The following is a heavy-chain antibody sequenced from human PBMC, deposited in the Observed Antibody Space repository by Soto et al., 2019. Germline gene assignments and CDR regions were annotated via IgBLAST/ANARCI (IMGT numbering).Heavy chain of an antibody. J-gene: IGHJ4*02. CDR2: IIPIFGTA. D-gene: IGHD6-19*01. CDR1: GGTFSSYA. CDR3: ARGIQGGSGWYFYYFDY. Sequence: QVQLVQSGAEVKKPGSSVKVSCKASGGTFSSYAISWVRQAPGQGLEWMGGIIPIFGTANYAQQFQGRVTITADESTSTAYMELSSLRSEDTAVYYLARGIQGGSGWYFYYFDYWGQGTLVTVAS. V-gene: IGHV1-69*01.